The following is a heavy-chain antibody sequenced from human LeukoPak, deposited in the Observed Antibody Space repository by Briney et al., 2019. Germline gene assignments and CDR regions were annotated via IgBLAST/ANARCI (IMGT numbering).Heavy chain of an antibody. V-gene: IGHV3-33*01. CDR2: IWFDGSNK. CDR3: ARDISYGSDYYYYYGMDV. D-gene: IGHD5-24*01. Sequence: GRSLRLSCAASGFTFTNHGTHWVRRPPGKGLEWVAFIWFDGSNKYYADSVKGRFTISRDNSKNTLYLQMNTLRAEDTAVYYCARDISYGSDYYYYYGMDVWGQGATVTVSS. J-gene: IGHJ6*02. CDR1: GFTFTNHG.